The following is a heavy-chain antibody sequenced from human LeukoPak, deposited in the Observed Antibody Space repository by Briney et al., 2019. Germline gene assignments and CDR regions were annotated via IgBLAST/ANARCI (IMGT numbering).Heavy chain of an antibody. V-gene: IGHV4-39*07. CDR1: GGSISSSSYY. CDR3: AALGLRPPVVDY. J-gene: IGHJ4*02. CDR2: IYYSGST. Sequence: SETLSLTCTVSGGSISSSSYYWGWIRQPPGKGLEWIGSIYYSGSTYYNPSLKSRVTISVDTSKNQFSLKLSSVTAADTAVYYCAALGLRPPVVDYWGQGTLVTVSS. D-gene: IGHD3/OR15-3a*01.